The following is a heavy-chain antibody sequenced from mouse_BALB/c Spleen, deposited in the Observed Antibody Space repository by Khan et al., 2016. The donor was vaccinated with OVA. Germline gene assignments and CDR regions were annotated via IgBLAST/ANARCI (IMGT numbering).Heavy chain of an antibody. CDR2: IWSDGST. J-gene: IGHJ3*01. CDR1: GFSLTNYS. D-gene: IGHD2-4*01. CDR3: ARRGYDYGRGALFAY. V-gene: IGHV2-2*02. Sequence: QVQLKQSGPGLVQPSQSLSITCTVSGFSLTNYSLHWVRQSPGKGLEWLGVIWSDGSTDYNAAFISRLTISKDNSRSQVFFKMNSLQPNDTAIYYGARRGYDYGRGALFAYWGQGTLVTVSA.